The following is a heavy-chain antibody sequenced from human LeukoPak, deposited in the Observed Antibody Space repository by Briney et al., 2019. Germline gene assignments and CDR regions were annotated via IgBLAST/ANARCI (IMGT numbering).Heavy chain of an antibody. V-gene: IGHV3-64*01. D-gene: IGHD1-26*01. CDR1: GFTFSRYA. CDR2: ISSNGGST. CDR3: ARRGSYYGDSMDY. J-gene: IGHJ4*02. Sequence: GGSLRLSCAASGFTFSRYATHWVRQAPGKGLEYVSAISSNGGSTYYANSVKGRFTISRDNSENTLYLQMGSLRAEDMAVYYCARRGSYYGDSMDYWGQGTLVTVSS.